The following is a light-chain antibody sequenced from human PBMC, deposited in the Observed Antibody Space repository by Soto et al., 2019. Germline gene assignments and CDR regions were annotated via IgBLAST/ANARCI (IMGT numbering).Light chain of an antibody. CDR3: QQLNSYTIT. Sequence: DIQMTQSPSSLSASVGDRFTITCLASQGIDSSFAWYQQKPGKAPKIMIYAASSLQSGVPSRFSGSGSGTDFTLTISSLKNEDFATYVGQQLNSYTITFGQGTRLEIK. J-gene: IGKJ5*01. CDR2: AAS. V-gene: IGKV1-9*01. CDR1: QGIDSS.